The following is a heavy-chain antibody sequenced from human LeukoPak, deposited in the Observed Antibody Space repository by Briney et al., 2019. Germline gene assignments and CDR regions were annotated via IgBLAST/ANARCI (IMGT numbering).Heavy chain of an antibody. CDR3: ASGYSSSWYRD. CDR2: INHSGST. CDR1: GGSFSGYY. J-gene: IGHJ4*02. Sequence: PSETLSLTCAVYGGSFSGYYWSWIRQPPGKGLEWIGEINHSGSTNYNPSLKSRVTISVDTSKNQLSLKLSSVTAADTAVYYCASGYSSSWYRDWGQGTLVTVSS. D-gene: IGHD6-13*01. V-gene: IGHV4-34*01.